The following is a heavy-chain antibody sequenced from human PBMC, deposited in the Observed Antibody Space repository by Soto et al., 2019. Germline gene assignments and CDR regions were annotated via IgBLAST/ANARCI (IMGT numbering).Heavy chain of an antibody. CDR3: TSDQGGEVVVDY. V-gene: IGHV3-15*07. J-gene: IGHJ4*02. CDR1: GFTFTSAW. Sequence: EVQLVESGGDLVKPGGSLRISCAASGFTFTSAWMSWVRQAPGRGLEWVGRIKSKSEGGSTDYAAPVKGRFAISRDDSKTTVYLQMNSLKIEDTAVYYCTSDQGGEVVVDYWGQGTLVTVSP. CDR2: IKSKSEGGST. D-gene: IGHD2-15*01.